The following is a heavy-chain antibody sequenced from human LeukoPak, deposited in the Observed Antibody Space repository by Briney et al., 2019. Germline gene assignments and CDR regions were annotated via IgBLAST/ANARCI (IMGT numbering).Heavy chain of an antibody. V-gene: IGHV5-51*01. D-gene: IGHD1-1*01. CDR2: IYPGDSDL. J-gene: IGHJ4*02. CDR3: TRLVQQQMHRDRRGFDS. Sequence: LGESLKISCKTSGYKFSDYYIGWVRQRPGKGLEWMGIIYPGDSDLRYSPSFQGQVTISADKSIRTAYLHWSSLEASDTAMYYCTRLVQQQMHRDRRGFDSWGQGTLVSVSS. CDR1: GYKFSDYY.